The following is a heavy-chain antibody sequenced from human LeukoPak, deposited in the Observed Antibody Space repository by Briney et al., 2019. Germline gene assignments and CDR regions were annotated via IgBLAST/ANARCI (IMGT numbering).Heavy chain of an antibody. J-gene: IGHJ4*02. CDR2: GHHTGSS. CDR3: AREKEGTDHDSTAAFHY. CDR1: GFTVSDNN. Sequence: GSLRLSCAASGFTVSDNNMIWVRQSPGQGLEWLAYGHHTGSSNFSPPFRSRVTTSVDASRNQFSLRLTSMTAADTAVYYCAREKEGTDHDSTAAFHYWGQGILVIVSS. V-gene: IGHV4-59*02. D-gene: IGHD3-22*01.